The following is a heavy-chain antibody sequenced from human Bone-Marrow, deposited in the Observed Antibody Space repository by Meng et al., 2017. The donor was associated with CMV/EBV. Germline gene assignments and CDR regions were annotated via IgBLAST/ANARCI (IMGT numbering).Heavy chain of an antibody. V-gene: IGHV6-1*01. D-gene: IGHD3-22*01. CDR3: ARDQGSGYSY. Sequence: LRLSCAISGDSVSSDTVVWNWIRQSPSRGLEWLGRTYYRSKWSNDYAVSVESRITINPDTSKNQFSLQLNSVTPEDTAVYYCARDQGSGYSYWGQGTLVTVYS. CDR1: GDSVSSDTVV. J-gene: IGHJ4*02. CDR2: TYYRSKWSN.